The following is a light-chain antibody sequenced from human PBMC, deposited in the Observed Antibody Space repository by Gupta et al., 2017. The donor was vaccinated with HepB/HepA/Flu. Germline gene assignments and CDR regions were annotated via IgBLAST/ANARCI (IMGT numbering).Light chain of an antibody. J-gene: IGKJ5*01. CDR1: QSVSGS. V-gene: IGKV3-15*01. CDR3: QQYDVWPPIT. Sequence: EIVMTQSPATLFVSPGERATLSCRASQSVSGSVAWYQHRPGQPLRLLIYGASTRATGVTVRFSGSGYGTEFTLTITSRQSEDFALYYCQQYDVWPPITFGQGTLLETK. CDR2: GAS.